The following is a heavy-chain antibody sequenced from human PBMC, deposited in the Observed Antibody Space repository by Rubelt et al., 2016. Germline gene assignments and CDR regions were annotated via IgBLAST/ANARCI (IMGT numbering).Heavy chain of an antibody. Sequence: GFTFSSYAMSWVRQAPGKGLEWVSAISGSGGSTYYADSVKGRFTISRDNAKNSLYLQMNSLRAEDTAVYYCARDLGNDFWSGYSRFYYGMDVWGQGTTVTVSS. V-gene: IGHV3-23*01. J-gene: IGHJ6*02. CDR2: ISGSGGST. D-gene: IGHD3-3*01. CDR3: ARDLGNDFWSGYSRFYYGMDV. CDR1: GFTFSSYA.